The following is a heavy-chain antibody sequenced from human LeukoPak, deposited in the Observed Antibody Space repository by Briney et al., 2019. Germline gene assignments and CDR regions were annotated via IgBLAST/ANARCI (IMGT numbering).Heavy chain of an antibody. D-gene: IGHD6-13*01. CDR3: ARGERAAAAYNWFDP. CDR2: IYYSGST. Sequence: SETLSLTCTVSGGSIRSYYWSWIRHLPGKGLEWIGYIYYSGSTYYNPSLKGRVTISVDTSKNQFSLKLSSVTAADTAVYYCARGERAAAAYNWFDPWGQGTLVTVSS. CDR1: GGSIRSYY. V-gene: IGHV4-59*06. J-gene: IGHJ5*02.